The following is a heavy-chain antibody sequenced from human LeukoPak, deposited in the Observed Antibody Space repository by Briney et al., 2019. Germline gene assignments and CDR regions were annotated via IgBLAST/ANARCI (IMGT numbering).Heavy chain of an antibody. J-gene: IGHJ4*02. D-gene: IGHD4-23*01. CDR2: INHSGST. CDR1: GGSFRGYY. Sequence: SETLSLTCAVYGGSFRGYYWSWIRQPPGKGLEWIGEINHSGSTNYNPSLKSRVTISVDTSKNQFSLKLSSVTAADTAVYYCARAGNSSVFDYWGQGTLVTVSS. CDR3: ARAGNSSVFDY. V-gene: IGHV4-34*01.